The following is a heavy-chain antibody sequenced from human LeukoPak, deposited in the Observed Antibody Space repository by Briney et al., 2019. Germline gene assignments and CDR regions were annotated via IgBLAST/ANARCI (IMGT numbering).Heavy chain of an antibody. CDR1: GYTFTSYY. CDR3: ARGGYYDSSGSPWIDY. J-gene: IGHJ4*02. CDR2: INPSGGST. V-gene: IGHV1-46*01. Sequence: ASVKVSCKASGYTFTSYYMHWVRQAPGQGLEWMGIINPSGGSTSYAQKFQGRVTMTRDTSTSTVYMELSSLRSEDTAVYYCARGGYYDSSGSPWIDYWGQGTLVTVSS. D-gene: IGHD3-22*01.